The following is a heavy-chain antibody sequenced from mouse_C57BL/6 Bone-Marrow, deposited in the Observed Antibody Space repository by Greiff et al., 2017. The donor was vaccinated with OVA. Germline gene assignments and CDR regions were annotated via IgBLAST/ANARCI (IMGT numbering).Heavy chain of an antibody. V-gene: IGHV1-54*01. Sequence: VKLMESGAELVRPGTSVKVSCKASGYAFTNYLIEWVKQRPGQGLEWIGVINPGSGGTNYNEKFKGKATLTADKSSSTAYMQLSSLTSEDSAVYFCARTPFYGSTHWYFDVWGTGTTVTVSS. CDR1: GYAFTNYL. CDR3: ARTPFYGSTHWYFDV. J-gene: IGHJ1*03. CDR2: INPGSGGT. D-gene: IGHD1-1*01.